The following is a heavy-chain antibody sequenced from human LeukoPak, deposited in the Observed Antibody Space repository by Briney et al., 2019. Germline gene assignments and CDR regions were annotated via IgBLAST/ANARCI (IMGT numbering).Heavy chain of an antibody. V-gene: IGHV4-39*01. CDR1: GGSISSSSYS. Sequence: SETLSLTCTVSGGSISSSSYSWGWIRQPPGKGLEWIGSIYYSGSTYYNPSLKSRVTISVDTSKNQFSLKLSSVTAADTAVYYCARHLTTMVRPDYWGQGTLVTVSS. CDR3: ARHLTTMVRPDY. D-gene: IGHD3-10*01. J-gene: IGHJ4*02. CDR2: IYYSGST.